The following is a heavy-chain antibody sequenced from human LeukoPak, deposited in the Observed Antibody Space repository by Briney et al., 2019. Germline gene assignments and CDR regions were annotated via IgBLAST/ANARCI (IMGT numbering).Heavy chain of an antibody. J-gene: IGHJ4*02. CDR3: ARLYSGSKSFDY. V-gene: IGHV1-2*02. Sequence: ASVKVSYKASGYTFTGYYMHWVRQAPGQGLEWMGWINPNSGGTNYAQKFQGRVTMTRDTSISTAYMELSRLRSDDTAVYYCARLYSGSKSFDYWGQGTLVTVSS. CDR1: GYTFTGYY. D-gene: IGHD1-26*01. CDR2: INPNSGGT.